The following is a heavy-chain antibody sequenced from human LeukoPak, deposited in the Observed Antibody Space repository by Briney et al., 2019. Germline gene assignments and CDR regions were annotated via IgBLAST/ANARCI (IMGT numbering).Heavy chain of an antibody. J-gene: IGHJ4*02. CDR1: GFPFSAYS. CDR2: ISGSSNYV. V-gene: IGHV3-21*01. D-gene: IGHD3-22*01. CDR3: AKAYYDSSGYSYYFDA. Sequence: GGSLRPSCAASGFPFSAYSMNWVRQAPGKGLEWVSSISGSSNYVFYADSVKGRFTISRDNAKNSLYLQMSGLRAEDTAVYYCAKAYYDSSGYSYYFDACGQESLVTVSS.